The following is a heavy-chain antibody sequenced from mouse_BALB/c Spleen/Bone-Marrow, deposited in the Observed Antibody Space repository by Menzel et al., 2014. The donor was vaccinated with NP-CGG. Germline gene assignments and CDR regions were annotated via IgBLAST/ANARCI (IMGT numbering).Heavy chain of an antibody. V-gene: IGHV1-87*01. J-gene: IGHJ2*01. CDR2: IYPGDGDT. D-gene: IGHD2-4*01. CDR3: ASYYDYDGRGY. CDR1: GYTFTSYW. Sequence: QVQLQQSGAELARPGASVKLSCKDSGYTFTSYWMQWVKQRPGQGLEWIGAIYPGDGDTRYTQKFKGKATLTADKSSSTAYMQLSSCASEDSAVYYCASYYDYDGRGYWGQGTTLTVSS.